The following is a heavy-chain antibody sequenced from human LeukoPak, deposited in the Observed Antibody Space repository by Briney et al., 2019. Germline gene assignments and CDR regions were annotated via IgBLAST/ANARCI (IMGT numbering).Heavy chain of an antibody. V-gene: IGHV1-8*02. CDR2: MNPNSGNT. D-gene: IGHD2-15*01. J-gene: IGHJ4*02. Sequence: SVKVSCKASGYTFTGYYMHWVRQAPGQGPEWMGWMNPNSGNTGYAQKFQGRVTMTRNTSISTAYMELSSLRSEDTAVYYCARGGYCSGGSCYLDYWGQGTLVTVSS. CDR1: GYTFTGYY. CDR3: ARGGYCSGGSCYLDY.